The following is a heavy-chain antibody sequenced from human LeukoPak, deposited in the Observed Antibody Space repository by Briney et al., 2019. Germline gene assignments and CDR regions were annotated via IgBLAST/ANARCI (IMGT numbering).Heavy chain of an antibody. J-gene: IGHJ4*02. V-gene: IGHV3-23*01. CDR3: AKDVNSGSYYFRLLGIDY. Sequence: GGSLRLSCAASGFTFSNYAMNWVRQAPGKGLEWVLALSGSGDSTYYADSVKGRFTISRDNSKNTLYLQMNSLRAEDTAVYYCAKDVNSGSYYFRLLGIDYWGQGTLVTVSS. CDR2: LSGSGDST. CDR1: GFTFSNYA. D-gene: IGHD1-26*01.